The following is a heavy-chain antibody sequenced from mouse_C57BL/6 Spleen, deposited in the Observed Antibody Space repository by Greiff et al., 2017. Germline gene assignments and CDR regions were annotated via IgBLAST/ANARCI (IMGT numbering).Heavy chain of an antibody. CDR1: GYTFTDYY. CDR2: IYPGSGNT. CDR3: AGGDY. J-gene: IGHJ2*01. V-gene: IGHV1-76*01. Sequence: LVESGAELVRPGASVKLSCKASGYTFTDYYINWVKQRPGQGLEWIARIYPGSGNTYYNEKFKGKATLTAEKSSSTAYMQLSSLTSEDSAVYFCAGGDYWGQGTTLTVSS.